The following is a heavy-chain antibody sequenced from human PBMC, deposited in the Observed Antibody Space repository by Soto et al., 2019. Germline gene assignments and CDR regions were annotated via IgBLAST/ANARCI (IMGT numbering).Heavy chain of an antibody. D-gene: IGHD6-19*01. J-gene: IGHJ6*02. CDR3: ARHGQGLATGYFYYGMDV. CDR2: IYYSGST. CDR1: GVSIISYY. V-gene: IGHV4-59*08. Sequence: SETLSLTCTVSGVSIISYYWSWILQPPGKGLEWIGYIYYSGSTNYNPSLKSRVTISVDTSKNQFSLKLSSVTAADTAVYYCARHGQGLATGYFYYGMDVCGQGTTVSV.